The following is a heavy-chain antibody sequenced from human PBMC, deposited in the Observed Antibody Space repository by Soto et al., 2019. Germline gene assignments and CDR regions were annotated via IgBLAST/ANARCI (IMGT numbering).Heavy chain of an antibody. D-gene: IGHD3-10*01. J-gene: IGHJ6*02. Sequence: QVQLVESGGGVVQPGGSLRLSCAASGFAFSGFAMHWVRQAPGKGLQWVAIIWHDGSNEFYEDSVRGRFTISRDNSKNILYLQLNSLRTDDTATYHCTKDPEFGGWNGMHVWGQGTTVIVSS. V-gene: IGHV3-33*03. CDR2: IWHDGSNE. CDR3: TKDPEFGGWNGMHV. CDR1: GFAFSGFA.